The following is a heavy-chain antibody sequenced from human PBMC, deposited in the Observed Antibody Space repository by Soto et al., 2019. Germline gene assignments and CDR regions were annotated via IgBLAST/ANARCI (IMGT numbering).Heavy chain of an antibody. V-gene: IGHV3-23*01. CDR3: ASLLFSSSSWNWFDP. J-gene: IGHJ5*02. D-gene: IGHD6-6*01. Sequence: EVQLLESGGILVHPGGSLRLSCAASGFTFSSYAMTWVRQAPGKGLEWVSAISGSGDSTYYADSVKGRFTISRDQSKNTRYLQMHSLRAEDTAVYYCASLLFSSSSWNWFDPWGQGTLVTVSS. CDR2: ISGSGDST. CDR1: GFTFSSYA.